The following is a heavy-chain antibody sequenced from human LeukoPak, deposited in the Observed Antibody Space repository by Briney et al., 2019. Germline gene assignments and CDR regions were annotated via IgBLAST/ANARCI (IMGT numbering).Heavy chain of an antibody. CDR1: GITFSSCG. J-gene: IGHJ1*01. Sequence: GGSLRLSCAASGITFSSCGMSWCRQPPGEELEWFSAIRGSGGSTYYADSVKGRFTISRDNSKNTLYLQMNSLRAEDTAVYYCAKPDYGDYVSPEYFQHWGQGTLVTVSS. V-gene: IGHV3-23*01. CDR3: AKPDYGDYVSPEYFQH. CDR2: IRGSGGST. D-gene: IGHD4-17*01.